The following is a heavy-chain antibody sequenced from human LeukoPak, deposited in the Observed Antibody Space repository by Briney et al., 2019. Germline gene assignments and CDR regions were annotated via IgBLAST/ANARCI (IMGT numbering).Heavy chain of an antibody. J-gene: IGHJ4*02. CDR2: FDPEDGET. CDR3: ATAYFGRKGFFDY. CDR1: GYTLTELS. Sequence: ASVKVSCKVSGYTLTELSMHWVRQAPGKGLEWMGGFDPEDGETIYAQKFQGRVTMTEDTSTDAAYMELSSLRSEDTAVYYCATAYFGRKGFFDYWGQGTLVTVSS. D-gene: IGHD2/OR15-2a*01. V-gene: IGHV1-24*01.